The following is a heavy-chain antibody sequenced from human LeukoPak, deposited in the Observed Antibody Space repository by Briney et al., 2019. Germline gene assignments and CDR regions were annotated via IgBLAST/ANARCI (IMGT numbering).Heavy chain of an antibody. CDR1: GFTFSDYY. Sequence: GGSLRLSCAASGFTFSDYYMRWVRQAPGKGLEWVSYISSSGSTIYYADSVKGRFTISRDNAKNSLYLQMNSLRAEDTAVYYCARDPRMYNWFDPWGQGTLVTVSS. V-gene: IGHV3-11*04. J-gene: IGHJ5*02. CDR2: ISSSGSTI. CDR3: ARDPRMYNWFDP.